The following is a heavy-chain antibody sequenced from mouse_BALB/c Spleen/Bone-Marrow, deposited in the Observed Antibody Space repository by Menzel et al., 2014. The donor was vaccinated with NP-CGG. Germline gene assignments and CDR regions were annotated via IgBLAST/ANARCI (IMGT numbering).Heavy chain of an antibody. Sequence: EVMLVESGGGLVKPGGSLKLSCAVSGFTFSDYYMYWVRQNPEKRLEWVATINDGGSYTYYPDSVKGRFTISRDNAKNNLYLQMSSLKSEDTAMYYCARDGNFAMDYWGQGTPVTVSS. J-gene: IGHJ4*01. CDR3: ARDGNFAMDY. CDR1: GFTFSDYY. D-gene: IGHD2-1*01. CDR2: INDGGSYT. V-gene: IGHV5-4*02.